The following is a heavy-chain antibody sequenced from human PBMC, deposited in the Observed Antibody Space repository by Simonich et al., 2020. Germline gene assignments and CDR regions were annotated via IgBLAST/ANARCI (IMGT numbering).Heavy chain of an antibody. V-gene: IGHV4-39*01. CDR1: GGSISSSSYY. Sequence: QLQLQESGPGLVKPSETLSLTCTVSGGSISSSSYYWGWIRQPPGKGLAWIGSIYYSVSTYYNPSLKSRVTISVDTAKNQFSLRLSSVTAADTAVYYCARHAGFAFDIWGQGTMVTVSS. D-gene: IGHD6-13*01. CDR2: IYYSVST. J-gene: IGHJ3*02. CDR3: ARHAGFAFDI.